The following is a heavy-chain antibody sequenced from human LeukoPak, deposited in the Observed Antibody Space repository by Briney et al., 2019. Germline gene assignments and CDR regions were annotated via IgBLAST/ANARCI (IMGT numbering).Heavy chain of an antibody. V-gene: IGHV3-48*03. J-gene: IGHJ5*02. CDR3: ARGTVAPNWFDP. D-gene: IGHD6-19*01. CDR2: ISSSGSTI. Sequence: GGSLRLSCAASGFXFSNYEINWVRQAPGMGLEWVSYISSSGSTIYYADSVKGRFTISRDNAKDSLYLQMNSLRADDTAVYYCARGTVAPNWFDPWGQGTLVTVSS. CDR1: GFXFSNYE.